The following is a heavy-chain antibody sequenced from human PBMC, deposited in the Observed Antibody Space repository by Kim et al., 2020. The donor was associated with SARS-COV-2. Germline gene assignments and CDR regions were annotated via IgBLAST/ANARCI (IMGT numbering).Heavy chain of an antibody. Sequence: GGSLRLSCAASGITVSSSSMTWVRQAPGKGPEWVSAIYHDGPGSHYANAVSGRITTSDDSYNTTLYPLNNSLIGDAAALYYSASHALADSGMGVW. CDR2: IYHDGPGS. CDR1: GITVSSSS. CDR3: ASHALADSGMGV. D-gene: IGHD6-19*01. V-gene: IGHV3-53*01. J-gene: IGHJ6*01.